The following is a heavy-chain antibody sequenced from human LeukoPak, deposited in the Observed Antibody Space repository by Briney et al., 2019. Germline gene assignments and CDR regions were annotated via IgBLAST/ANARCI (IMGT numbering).Heavy chain of an antibody. J-gene: IGHJ5*02. CDR3: ARDFLRFGELLGEDWFDP. CDR1: GFAFSSYS. V-gene: IGHV3-21*01. D-gene: IGHD3-10*01. Sequence: TGGSLRLSCAASGFAFSSYSMNWVRQAPGKGLEWVSFISSGSSYIYYADSVKGRFTISRDNAKNSLYLRMNSLRAEDTAVYYCARDFLRFGELLGEDWFDPWGQGTLVTVSS. CDR2: ISSGSSYI.